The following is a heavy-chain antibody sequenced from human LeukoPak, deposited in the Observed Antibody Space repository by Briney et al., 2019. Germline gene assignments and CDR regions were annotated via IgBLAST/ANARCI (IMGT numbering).Heavy chain of an antibody. Sequence: GASVKVSCKVSGSPLTELSMHWVRQAPGKGLEWMGWINPNSGGTNYAQKFQGRVTMTRDTSISTAYMELSRLRSDDTAVYYCARDRGRNYCSSTSCLRNWFDPWGQGTLVTVSS. CDR1: GSPLTELS. J-gene: IGHJ5*02. V-gene: IGHV1-2*02. CDR2: INPNSGGT. CDR3: ARDRGRNYCSSTSCLRNWFDP. D-gene: IGHD2-2*01.